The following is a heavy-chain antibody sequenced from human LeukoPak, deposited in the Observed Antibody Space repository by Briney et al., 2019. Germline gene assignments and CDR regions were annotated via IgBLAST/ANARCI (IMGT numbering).Heavy chain of an antibody. Sequence: SETLSLTCTVSGGSISSYYWSWIRQPPGKGLEWIGYIYYSGSTNYNPSLKSRVTISVDTSKNQFSLKLSSVTAADTAVYYCARDQRGSYDYWGQGTLVTVSS. D-gene: IGHD1-26*01. CDR3: ARDQRGSYDY. V-gene: IGHV4-59*01. CDR2: IYYSGST. CDR1: GGSISSYY. J-gene: IGHJ4*02.